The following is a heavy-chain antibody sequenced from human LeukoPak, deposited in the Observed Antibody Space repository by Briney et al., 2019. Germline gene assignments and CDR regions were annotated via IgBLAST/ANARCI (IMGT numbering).Heavy chain of an antibody. CDR1: GFTFSSYW. Sequence: GGSLRLSCAASGFTFSSYWMHWVRHAPGKGLVWVSRINSDGSSTSYAGSVKGRFTISRDNAKNTLYLQMNSLRAEDTAVYYCARDPMIVANGMDVWGQGTTVTVSS. V-gene: IGHV3-74*01. CDR3: ARDPMIVANGMDV. CDR2: INSDGSST. J-gene: IGHJ6*02. D-gene: IGHD3-22*01.